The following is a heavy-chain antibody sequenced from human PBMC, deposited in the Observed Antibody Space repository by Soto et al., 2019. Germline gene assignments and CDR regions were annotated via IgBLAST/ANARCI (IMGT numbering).Heavy chain of an antibody. CDR2: ISWKSGSI. D-gene: IGHD2-8*02. V-gene: IGHV3-9*01. Sequence: PGGSLRLSCAASGFSFGDYAMHLVRQASGKGLEWVSGISWKSGSIGYADSVKGRFTISRDNAKNSLYLQMNSLRAEDTALYYCAKSTGGTANGLDVWGQGTTVTVSS. CDR1: GFSFGDYA. J-gene: IGHJ6*02. CDR3: AKSTGGTANGLDV.